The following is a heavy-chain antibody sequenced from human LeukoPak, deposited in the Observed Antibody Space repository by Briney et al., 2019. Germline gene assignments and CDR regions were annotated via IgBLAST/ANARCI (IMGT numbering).Heavy chain of an antibody. J-gene: IGHJ4*02. D-gene: IGHD3-22*01. Sequence: SQTLSLTCAVPGGSISSGGYYWSWIRQHPGKCLEWIGYIYYSGSTYYNPSLKSRVTISVDTSKNQFSLKLSSVTAADTAVYYCAGVDWGYYDSSGYYRWGQGTLVTVSS. CDR1: GGSISSGGYY. V-gene: IGHV4-31*11. CDR2: IYYSGST. CDR3: AGVDWGYYDSSGYYR.